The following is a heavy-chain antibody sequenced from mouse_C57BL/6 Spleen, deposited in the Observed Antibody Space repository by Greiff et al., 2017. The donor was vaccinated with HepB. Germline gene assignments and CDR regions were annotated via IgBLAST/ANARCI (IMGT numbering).Heavy chain of an antibody. D-gene: IGHD1-2*01. CDR3: ARSPHYRRNCDY. CDR1: GYTFTSYW. CDR2: INPSNGGT. Sequence: QVQLQQPGTELVKPGASVKLSCKASGYTFTSYWMHWVKQRPGQGLEWIGNINPSNGGTNYNEKFKSKATLTVDKSSSTAYMQLSSLTSADSAVYYCARSPHYRRNCDYWGQGNSVTVSS. V-gene: IGHV1-53*01. J-gene: IGHJ4*01.